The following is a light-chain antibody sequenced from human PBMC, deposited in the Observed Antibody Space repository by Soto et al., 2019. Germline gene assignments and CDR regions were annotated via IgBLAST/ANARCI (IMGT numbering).Light chain of an antibody. CDR2: RDS. V-gene: IGLV3-9*01. Sequence: SYELTQPLSVPVALGQTAKITCGGNNIGSKIVQWYQQKPGQAPVLVIYRDSTRPSGIPERFSGSNSGNTATLTISRAQAGDEADYYCQVWDSSTANYVFGTGTKLTVL. CDR3: QVWDSSTANYV. CDR1: NIGSKI. J-gene: IGLJ1*01.